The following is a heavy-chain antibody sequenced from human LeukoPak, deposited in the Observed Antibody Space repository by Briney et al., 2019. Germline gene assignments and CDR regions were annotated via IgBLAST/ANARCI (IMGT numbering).Heavy chain of an antibody. J-gene: IGHJ6*03. V-gene: IGHV1-18*01. CDR1: GYTFTSYG. Sequence: ASVKVSCKASGYTFTSYGISWVRQAPGQGLEWMGWISAYNGNTNYAQKLQGRVTMTTDTSTSTAYMELRSLRSDDTAVYYCANVLRISYYYYMDVWGKGTTVTVSS. CDR2: ISAYNGNT. D-gene: IGHD5/OR15-5a*01. CDR3: ANVLRISYYYYMDV.